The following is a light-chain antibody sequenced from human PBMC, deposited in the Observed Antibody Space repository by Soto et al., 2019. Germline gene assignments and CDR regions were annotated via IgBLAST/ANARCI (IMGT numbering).Light chain of an antibody. CDR3: QHYNSYSDA. CDR2: KAS. CDR1: QTISSW. J-gene: IGKJ1*01. V-gene: IGKV1-5*03. Sequence: DIQMTQSPSTLSGSVGDRVTITCRASQTISSWLAWYQQKPGKAPKLLIYKASTLKSGVPSRFSGSGSGTEFTLTISSLQPDDFETDDCQHYNSYSDAFGQGTKVELK.